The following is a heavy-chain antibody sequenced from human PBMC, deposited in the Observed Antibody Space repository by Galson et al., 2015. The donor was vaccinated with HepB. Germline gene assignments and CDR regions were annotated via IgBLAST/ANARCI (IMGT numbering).Heavy chain of an antibody. CDR1: GYSFTSYW. Sequence: QSGAEVKKPGESLKISCKGSGYSFTSYWIGWVRQMPGKGLEWMGIIYPGDSDTRYSPSFQGQVTISADKSISTAYLQWSSLKASDTAMYYCARWSTYYGSGPYGMDVWGQGTTVTVSS. CDR3: ARWSTYYGSGPYGMDV. CDR2: IYPGDSDT. D-gene: IGHD3-10*01. V-gene: IGHV5-51*01. J-gene: IGHJ6*02.